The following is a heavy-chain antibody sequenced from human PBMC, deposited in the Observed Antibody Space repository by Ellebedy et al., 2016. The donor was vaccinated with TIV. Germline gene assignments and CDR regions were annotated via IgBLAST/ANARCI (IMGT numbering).Heavy chain of an antibody. Sequence: GGSLRLXXAASGFTFSSYGMHWVRQAPGKGLGWVAVIWYDGSNKYYADSVKGRFTISRDNSKNTLYLQMNSLRAEDTAVYYCARARLDWNWFDPWGQGTLVTVSS. CDR3: ARARLDWNWFDP. V-gene: IGHV3-33*01. CDR2: IWYDGSNK. J-gene: IGHJ5*02. CDR1: GFTFSSYG. D-gene: IGHD3-9*01.